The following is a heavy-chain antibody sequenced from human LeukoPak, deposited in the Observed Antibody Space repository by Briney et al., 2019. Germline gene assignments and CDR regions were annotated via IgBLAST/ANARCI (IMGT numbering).Heavy chain of an antibody. V-gene: IGHV4-34*01. Sequence: PSETLSLTCAVYGGSFSGYYWSWIRQPPGKGLEWIGEINHSGSTNYNPSLKSRVTISVDTSKNQFSLKLSSVTAADTAVYYCARGAGWIQLWFDLGNDAFDIWGQGTMVTVSS. CDR1: GGSFSGYY. CDR3: ARGAGWIQLWFDLGNDAFDI. CDR2: INHSGST. J-gene: IGHJ3*02. D-gene: IGHD5-18*01.